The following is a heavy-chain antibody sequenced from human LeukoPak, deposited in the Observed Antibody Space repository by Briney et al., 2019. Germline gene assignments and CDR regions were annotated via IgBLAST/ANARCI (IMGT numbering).Heavy chain of an antibody. Sequence: GGSLRPSCAASGFTFSGSAMHWVRQASGKGLEWVGRIRSKANSYATAYAASVKGRFTISRDDSKNTAYLQMNSLKTEDTAVYYCTSNFDWLLPTDYWGQGTLVTVSS. J-gene: IGHJ4*02. CDR2: IRSKANSYAT. V-gene: IGHV3-73*01. CDR1: GFTFSGSA. CDR3: TSNFDWLLPTDY. D-gene: IGHD3-9*01.